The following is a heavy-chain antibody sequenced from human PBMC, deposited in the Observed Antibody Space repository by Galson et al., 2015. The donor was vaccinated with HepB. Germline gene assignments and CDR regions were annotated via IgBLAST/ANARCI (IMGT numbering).Heavy chain of an antibody. CDR2: INWNGGST. CDR1: GFTFSSYA. D-gene: IGHD2-21*02. V-gene: IGHV3-20*01. J-gene: IGHJ4*02. CDR3: ARVSYCGGDCSTSDYYYFDY. Sequence: SLRLSCAASGFTFSSYAMSWVRQAPGKGLEWVPGINWNGGSTGYADSVKGRFTISRDNAKNSLYLQMNSLRAEDTALYHCARVSYCGGDCSTSDYYYFDYWGQGTLVTVSS.